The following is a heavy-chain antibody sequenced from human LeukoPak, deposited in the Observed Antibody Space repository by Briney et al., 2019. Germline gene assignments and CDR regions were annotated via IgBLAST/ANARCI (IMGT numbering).Heavy chain of an antibody. J-gene: IGHJ4*02. CDR1: GFTFSSYA. V-gene: IGHV3-30-3*01. CDR3: ARDPTHYYDSSGYADY. CDR2: ISYDGSNK. Sequence: GGSLRLSCAASGFTFSSYATHWVRQAPGKGLEWVAVISYDGSNKYYADSVKGRFTISRDNSKNTLYLQMNSLRAEDTAVYYCARDPTHYYDSSGYADYWGQGTLVTVSS. D-gene: IGHD3-22*01.